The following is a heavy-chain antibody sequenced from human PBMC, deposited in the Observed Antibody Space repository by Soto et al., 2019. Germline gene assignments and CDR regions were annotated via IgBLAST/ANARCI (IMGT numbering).Heavy chain of an antibody. V-gene: IGHV3-30*18. CDR3: AKDPYQLIRRCYGLDV. CDR2: ISYDGSNK. J-gene: IGHJ6*01. CDR1: GFTFSNYV. Sequence: QVQLVESGGGVVQPGRSLRLSCAASGFTFSNYVMHWVRQAPGKGLEWVAVISYDGSNKYDADSVRGRFTICRDNSKNTLFLQMDSLRPEDTAVYYCAKDPYQLIRRCYGLDVFGQATRVT. D-gene: IGHD2-2*01.